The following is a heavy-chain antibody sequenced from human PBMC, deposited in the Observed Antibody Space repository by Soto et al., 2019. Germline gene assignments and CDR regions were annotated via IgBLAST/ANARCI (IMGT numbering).Heavy chain of an antibody. CDR1: GYTFTTYD. CDR2: MNPKSGYT. Sequence: QVQLVQSGAEVKKPGASVKVSCKASGYTFTTYDINWVRQATGQRLEWVGWMNPKSGYTGFAQNFQGRLSMTRDTSISTAYMELSSLRSEDTAVYYCVRVFGRIDYWGQGTLVTVSS. V-gene: IGHV1-8*01. CDR3: VRVFGRIDY. J-gene: IGHJ4*02. D-gene: IGHD3-10*02.